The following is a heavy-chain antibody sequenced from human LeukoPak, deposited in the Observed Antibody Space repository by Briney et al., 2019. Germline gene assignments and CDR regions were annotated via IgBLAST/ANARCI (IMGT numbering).Heavy chain of an antibody. CDR1: GGTFSSYA. J-gene: IGHJ4*02. Sequence: ASVKVSCKASGGTFSSYAISWVRHAPGQGLEWMGRIITILGIANYAQKFQGRVTITAEKSTSTAYIELSSLRSEDTAVYYCVGVQYYYESSGYFYSGWGQGTLVTVSS. D-gene: IGHD3-22*01. V-gene: IGHV1-69*04. CDR3: VGVQYYYESSGYFYSG. CDR2: IITILGIA.